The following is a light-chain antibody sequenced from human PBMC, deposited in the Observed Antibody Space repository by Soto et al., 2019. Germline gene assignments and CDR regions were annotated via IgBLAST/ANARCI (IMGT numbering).Light chain of an antibody. Sequence: QSAVTQPPSASGTPGQRVSISCSGSNSNIGDNYVYWYQLLPGTAPKLLIYRNDQRPSGVPDRFSGSKSGSSASLAISGLRSVDEADYYCATWDDSLSGVVFGGGTKVTVL. CDR3: ATWDDSLSGVV. V-gene: IGLV1-47*01. J-gene: IGLJ2*01. CDR2: RND. CDR1: NSNIGDNY.